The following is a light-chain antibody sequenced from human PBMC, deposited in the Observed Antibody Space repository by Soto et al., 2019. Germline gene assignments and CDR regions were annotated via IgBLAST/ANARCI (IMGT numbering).Light chain of an antibody. Sequence: EIVMTQSPATLSVSQGERATLSCRASQSVSSNLAWYQQKPGQAPRLLIYGASTRAPGIPARFSGSGSGTEFTLTISSLQSEDFAVYYCQQYNNWPPVTFGQGTKVEIK. CDR1: QSVSSN. J-gene: IGKJ1*01. V-gene: IGKV3-15*01. CDR2: GAS. CDR3: QQYNNWPPVT.